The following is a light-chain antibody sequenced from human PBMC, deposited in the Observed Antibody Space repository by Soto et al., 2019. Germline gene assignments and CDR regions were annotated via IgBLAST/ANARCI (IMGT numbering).Light chain of an antibody. CDR3: SSYTSSSTPVV. J-gene: IGLJ2*01. Sequence: QSALTQPASVSGSPGQSITISCTGTSSDVGDYNYVSWYQQHPGKAPELMIYEVSNRPSGVSNRFSGSKSGNTASLTISGLQAEDEADYYCSSYTSSSTPVVFGGGTKLTVL. CDR1: SSDVGDYNY. V-gene: IGLV2-14*01. CDR2: EVS.